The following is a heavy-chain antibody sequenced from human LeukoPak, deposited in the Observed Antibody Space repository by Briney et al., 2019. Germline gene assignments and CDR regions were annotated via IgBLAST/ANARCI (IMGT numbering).Heavy chain of an antibody. CDR1: GFTFSRFW. CDR3: ARDRGYFVFDY. D-gene: IGHD3-10*01. V-gene: IGHV3-7*01. J-gene: IGHJ4*02. CDR2: IKEDGSEK. Sequence: GGSLRLSCAASGFTFSRFWMTWVRQAPGKGLEWVANIKEDGSEKYYVDSVKGRFTVSRDNAKNSLYLQMNSLRDEDTAVYYCARDRGYFVFDYWGQGTLVTVSS.